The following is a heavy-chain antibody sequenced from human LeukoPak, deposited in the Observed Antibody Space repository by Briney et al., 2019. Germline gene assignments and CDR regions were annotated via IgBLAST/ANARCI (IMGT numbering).Heavy chain of an antibody. CDR2: TYYRSKWFN. J-gene: IGHJ4*02. D-gene: IGHD6-13*01. Sequence: SQTLSLTCAISGDSVSSNSAIWYWIRQSPTRGLEWLGRTYYRSKWFNDYAESVKGRITVGPDTSKNQFSLQLNSVTPEDTAVYYCARDGTWRIDYWGPGTLVTVSS. V-gene: IGHV6-1*01. CDR1: GDSVSSNSAI. CDR3: ARDGTWRIDY.